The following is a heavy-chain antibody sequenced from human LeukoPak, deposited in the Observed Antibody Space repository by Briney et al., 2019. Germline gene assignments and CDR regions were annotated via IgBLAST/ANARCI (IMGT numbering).Heavy chain of an antibody. V-gene: IGHV3-23*01. Sequence: GGSLRLSCAASGFTFSSYAMSWVRQAPGKGLEWVSAISGVGGSTYYADSVKGQFTISRDNSKNTLYLQMNSLRAEDTAVYYCASGGGTTPFDYWGQGTLVTVSS. CDR1: GFTFSSYA. J-gene: IGHJ4*02. CDR2: ISGVGGST. D-gene: IGHD4-11*01. CDR3: ASGGGTTPFDY.